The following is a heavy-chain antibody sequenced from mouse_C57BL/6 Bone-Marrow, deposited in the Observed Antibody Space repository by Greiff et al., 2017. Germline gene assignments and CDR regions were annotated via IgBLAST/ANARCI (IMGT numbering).Heavy chain of an antibody. J-gene: IGHJ1*03. D-gene: IGHD1-1*01. CDR1: GYAFSSYW. CDR2: IYPGDGDT. V-gene: IGHV1-80*01. Sequence: LQESGAELVKPGASVKISCKASGYAFSSYWMNWVKQRPGKGLEWIGQIYPGDGDTNYNGKFKGKATLTADKSSSTAYMQLSSLTSGDSAVYFCARDGSSYWYFDVWGTGTTVTVSS. CDR3: ARDGSSYWYFDV.